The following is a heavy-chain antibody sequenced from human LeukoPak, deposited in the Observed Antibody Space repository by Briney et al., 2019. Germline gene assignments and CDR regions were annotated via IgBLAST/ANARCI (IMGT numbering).Heavy chain of an antibody. CDR3: AKVVAAAIDY. D-gene: IGHD6-13*01. Sequence: GGSLRLSCAVSGFTFSSYAMSWVRQAPGKGLEWVSAISGSGGSTYYADSVKGWFTISRDNSKNTLYLQMNSLRAEDTAVYYCAKVVAAAIDYWGQGTLVTVSS. J-gene: IGHJ4*02. V-gene: IGHV3-23*01. CDR1: GFTFSSYA. CDR2: ISGSGGST.